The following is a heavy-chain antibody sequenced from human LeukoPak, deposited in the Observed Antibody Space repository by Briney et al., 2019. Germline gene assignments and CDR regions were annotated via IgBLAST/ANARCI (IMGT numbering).Heavy chain of an antibody. CDR3: ARDLLYYDFWSGYYPPGGVYGMDV. J-gene: IGHJ6*02. Sequence: ASVKVSCKASGYTFTSYGISWVRQAPGQGLEWMGWINPNSGGTNYAQKFQGRVTMTRDTSISTAYMELSRLRSDDTAVYYCARDLLYYDFWSGYYPPGGVYGMDVWGQGTTVTVSS. CDR2: INPNSGGT. CDR1: GYTFTSYG. V-gene: IGHV1-2*02. D-gene: IGHD3-3*01.